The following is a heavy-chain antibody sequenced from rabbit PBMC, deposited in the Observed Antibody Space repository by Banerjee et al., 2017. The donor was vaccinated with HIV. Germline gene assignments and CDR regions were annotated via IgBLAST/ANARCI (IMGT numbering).Heavy chain of an antibody. D-gene: IGHD4-1*01. CDR3: VRDLAGVIGWNFSL. Sequence: QEQLEESGGDLVKPEGSLTLTCTASGFSFSNSYWICWVRQAPGKGLEWIACIYTGSGTTYYASWAKGRFTISKTSSTTVTLQMTSLTAADTATYFCVRDLAGVIGWNFSLWGPGTLVTVS. CDR1: GFSFSNSYW. J-gene: IGHJ4*01. V-gene: IGHV1S45*01. CDR2: IYTGSGTT.